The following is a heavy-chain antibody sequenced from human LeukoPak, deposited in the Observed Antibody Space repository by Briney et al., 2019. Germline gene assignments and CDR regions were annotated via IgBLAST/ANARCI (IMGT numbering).Heavy chain of an antibody. CDR1: GYSISSGYY. D-gene: IGHD6-19*01. CDR3: ATTRRAVAGLDY. V-gene: IGHV4-38-2*02. Sequence: PSETLSLTXTVSGYSISSGYYWSWIRPPPGKGLEWIGEINHSGSTNYNPSLKSRVTISVDTSKNQFSLKLSSVTAADTAVYYCATTRRAVAGLDYWGQGTLVTVSS. J-gene: IGHJ4*02. CDR2: INHSGST.